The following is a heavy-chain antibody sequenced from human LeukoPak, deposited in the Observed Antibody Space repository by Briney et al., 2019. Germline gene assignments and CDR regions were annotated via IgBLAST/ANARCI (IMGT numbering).Heavy chain of an antibody. CDR3: ARDANSSGWYGLIDY. CDR2: IYTSGST. Sequence: SQTLSLTCTVSGGSISSGSYYWSWIRQPAGKGLEWIGRIYTSGSTYYNPSLKSRVTISVDTSKNQFSLKLSSVTAADTAVYYCARDANSSGWYGLIDYWGQGTLVTVSS. J-gene: IGHJ4*02. V-gene: IGHV4-61*02. CDR1: GGSISSGSYY. D-gene: IGHD6-19*01.